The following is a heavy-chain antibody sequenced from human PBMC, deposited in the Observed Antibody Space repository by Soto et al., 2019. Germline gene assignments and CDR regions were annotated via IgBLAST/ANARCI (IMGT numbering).Heavy chain of an antibody. Sequence: ASVKVSCKASGYTFTSYDINWVRQATGQGLEWMGWMNPNSGNTGYAQKFQGRVTMTRNTSISTAYMELSSLRSEDTAVYYCERAVRVAVAGTSYYFDYWGQGTLVTVS. V-gene: IGHV1-8*01. CDR3: ERAVRVAVAGTSYYFDY. CDR1: GYTFTSYD. J-gene: IGHJ4*02. D-gene: IGHD6-19*01. CDR2: MNPNSGNT.